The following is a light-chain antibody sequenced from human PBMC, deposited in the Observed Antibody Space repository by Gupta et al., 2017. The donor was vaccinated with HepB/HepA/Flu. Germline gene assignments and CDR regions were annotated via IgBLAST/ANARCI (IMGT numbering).Light chain of an antibody. V-gene: IGKV2-28*01. Sequence: DILMTQSPLSLSVTPGEPASISCRSKVSLLSSNGYYSLAWYLPKPGQSPQSLIFLASNRASGVPDRFTGSGSGTDFTLKITAVEADDVGVYYCMQAVEPPITFGQGTRLEI. CDR2: LAS. CDR1: VSLLSSNGYYS. J-gene: IGKJ5*01. CDR3: MQAVEPPIT.